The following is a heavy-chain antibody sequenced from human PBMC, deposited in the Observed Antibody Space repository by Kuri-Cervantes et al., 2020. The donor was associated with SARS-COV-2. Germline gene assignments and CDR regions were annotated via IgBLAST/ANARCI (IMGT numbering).Heavy chain of an antibody. CDR2: IVVGSGNT. V-gene: IGHV1-58*01. Sequence: SVKVSCKASGFTFTSSAVQWVRQARGQRLEWIGWIVVGSGNTNYAQKFQGRVTMTEDTSTDTAYMELSSLRSEDTAGYYCATDPQHSNLPPYYYYGMDVWGQGATVTVSS. D-gene: IGHD4-11*01. CDR3: ATDPQHSNLPPYYYYGMDV. J-gene: IGHJ6*02. CDR1: GFTFTSSA.